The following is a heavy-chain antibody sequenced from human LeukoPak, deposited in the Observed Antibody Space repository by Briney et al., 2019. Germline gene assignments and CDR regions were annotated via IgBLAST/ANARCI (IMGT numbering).Heavy chain of an antibody. CDR2: INHSGST. D-gene: IGHD6-6*01. Sequence: SVTLSLTCAGYGGSFSGYYWSWIRQPPGKGLEWSGEINHSGSTNYNPFLKSRVTISVDTSKNQYSLKLSSVTAADTAVYYCATPYSSSTAFDIWGQGTMVTVSS. CDR1: GGSFSGYY. V-gene: IGHV4-34*01. CDR3: ATPYSSSTAFDI. J-gene: IGHJ3*02.